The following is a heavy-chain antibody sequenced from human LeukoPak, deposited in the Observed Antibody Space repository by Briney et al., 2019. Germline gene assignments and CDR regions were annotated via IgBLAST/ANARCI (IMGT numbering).Heavy chain of an antibody. Sequence: PSQTLSLTCTVSGGSINSVDYYWNWIRQHPGKGLEWIGFIYYSGNTYYNASLKSRVTISLDTSKNQFSLKLSSVTAADTAVYYCARNSPYSSTTPWFDYWGQGTLVTVSS. CDR1: GGSINSVDYY. D-gene: IGHD6-13*01. CDR3: ARNSPYSSTTPWFDY. V-gene: IGHV4-31*03. CDR2: IYYSGNT. J-gene: IGHJ4*02.